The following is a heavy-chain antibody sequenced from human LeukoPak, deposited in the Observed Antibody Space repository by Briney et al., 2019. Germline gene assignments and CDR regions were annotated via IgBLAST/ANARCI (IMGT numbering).Heavy chain of an antibody. J-gene: IGHJ5*02. CDR2: ISASGSAT. Sequence: PGGSLRLSCAASGFIFSNYGMNWVRQAPGKGLEWVAAISASGSATSYADSVRGRFTISRDNSKSTTYLQMNSLRAEDTAVFYCARDYTGYFPWGQGTLVIVSS. V-gene: IGHV3-23*01. D-gene: IGHD3-9*01. CDR3: ARDYTGYFP. CDR1: GFIFSNYG.